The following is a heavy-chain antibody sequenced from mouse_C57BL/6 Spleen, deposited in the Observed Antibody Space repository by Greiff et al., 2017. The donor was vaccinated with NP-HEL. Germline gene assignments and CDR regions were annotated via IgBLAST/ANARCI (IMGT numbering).Heavy chain of an antibody. CDR1: GFSLTSYG. V-gene: IGHV2-2*01. D-gene: IGHD1-1*01. J-gene: IGHJ2*01. CDR2: IWSGGSK. CDR3: AREVLRSHYFDY. Sequence: VQLKESGPGLVQPSQSLSITCTVSGFSLTSYGVHWVRQSPGKGLEWLGVIWSGGSKDYNAAFISRLSISKDNSKSQVFFKMNSLQADDTAIYYCAREVLRSHYFDYWGQGTTLTVSS.